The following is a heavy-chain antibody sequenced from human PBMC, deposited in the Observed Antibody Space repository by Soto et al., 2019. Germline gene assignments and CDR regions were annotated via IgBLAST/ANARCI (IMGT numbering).Heavy chain of an antibody. CDR3: ARVGKITIFGVVTTDYYYYGMDV. V-gene: IGHV3-30-3*01. D-gene: IGHD3-3*01. J-gene: IGHJ6*02. CDR1: GFTFSSYA. Sequence: GGSLRLSCAASGFTFSSYAMHWARQAPGKGLEWVAVISYDGSNKYYADSVKGRFTISRDNSKNTLYLQMNSLRAEDTAVYYCARVGKITIFGVVTTDYYYYGMDVWGQGTTVTVSS. CDR2: ISYDGSNK.